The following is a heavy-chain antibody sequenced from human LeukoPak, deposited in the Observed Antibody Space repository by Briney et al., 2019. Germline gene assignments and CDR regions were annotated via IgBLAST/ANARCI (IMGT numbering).Heavy chain of an antibody. Sequence: SETLSLTCGVSGYSISRGYYWAWIRQPPGKGLEWIGTIYHIGSTYYTPSLGSRVTISVDTSKNEFSLNLKSVIAADTAVYYCARAGWIITSGIDYWGQGALVTVSS. V-gene: IGHV4-38-2*01. J-gene: IGHJ4*02. CDR2: IYHIGST. CDR3: ARAGWIITSGIDY. CDR1: GYSISRGYY. D-gene: IGHD3-10*01.